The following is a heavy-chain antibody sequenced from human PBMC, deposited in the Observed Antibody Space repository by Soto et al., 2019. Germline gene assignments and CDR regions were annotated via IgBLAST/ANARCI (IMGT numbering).Heavy chain of an antibody. V-gene: IGHV3-30*04. D-gene: IGHD3-9*01. Sequence: GGSLRLSCAASGFTFSSYAMHWVRQAPGKGLEWVAVISYDGSNKYYEDSVKGRFTISRDNSKNTLYLQMNSLRAEDTAVYSAASGRKEILTGYYYYYYGMDVWGQGTTVTVSS. J-gene: IGHJ6*02. CDR1: GFTFSSYA. CDR3: ASGRKEILTGYYYYYYGMDV. CDR2: ISYDGSNK.